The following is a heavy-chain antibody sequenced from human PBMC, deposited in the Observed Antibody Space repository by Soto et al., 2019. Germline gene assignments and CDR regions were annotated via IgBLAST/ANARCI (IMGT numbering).Heavy chain of an antibody. CDR3: AKVTFSGDYYYSYGMDV. Sequence: QEKLVESGGGVVQPGRSLRLSCAASGFTFSAYGMHWVRQAPGTGLEWVTVISYDGSSKYYADSVKGRFIVSRDNSKNTLYLQMNSLRPEDTAVYYCAKVTFSGDYYYSYGMDVWGQGTTVTVSS. V-gene: IGHV3-30*18. J-gene: IGHJ6*02. CDR1: GFTFSAYG. D-gene: IGHD1-26*01. CDR2: ISYDGSSK.